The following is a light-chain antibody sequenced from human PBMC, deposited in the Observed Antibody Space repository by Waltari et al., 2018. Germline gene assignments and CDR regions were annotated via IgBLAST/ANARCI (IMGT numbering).Light chain of an antibody. CDR3: GSWDTSLNTGV. J-gene: IGLJ3*02. V-gene: IGLV1-51*01. CDR2: GNN. Sequence: QSVLTQPPSVSAAPGQKVTISCSGSSSNIVNSYVSWYQQLPGTAPKLLIYGNNGRPSRIPDRFSCSKSGTSATLDITGRQTGDEGDYYCGSWDTSLNTGVFGGGTKLTVL. CDR1: SSNIVNSY.